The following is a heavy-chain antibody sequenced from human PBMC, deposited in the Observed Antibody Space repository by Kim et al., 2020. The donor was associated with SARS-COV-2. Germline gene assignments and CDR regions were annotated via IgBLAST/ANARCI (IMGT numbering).Heavy chain of an antibody. Sequence: GGSLRLSCTASGFTFGDYAMSWFRQAPGKGLEWVGFIRSKAYGGTTEYAASVKGRFTISRDDSKSIAYLQMNSLKTEDTAVYYCTREPSGRYFDWLLENWFDPWGQGTLVTVSS. CDR1: GFTFGDYA. CDR2: IRSKAYGGTT. D-gene: IGHD3-9*01. V-gene: IGHV3-49*03. J-gene: IGHJ5*02. CDR3: TREPSGRYFDWLLENWFDP.